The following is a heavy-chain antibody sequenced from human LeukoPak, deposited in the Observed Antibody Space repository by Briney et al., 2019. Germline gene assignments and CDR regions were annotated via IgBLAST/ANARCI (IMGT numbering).Heavy chain of an antibody. CDR2: IYHSGST. Sequence: SETLSLTCTLSGGSISTYYWSWIRQPPGKGLEWIGYIYHSGSTNYNPSLKSRVTISVDTSKNQFSLKLSSVTAADTAVYYCARCGGYPSPIGYWGQGALVTVYS. CDR3: ARCGGYPSPIGY. V-gene: IGHV4-59*01. D-gene: IGHD5-12*01. J-gene: IGHJ4*02. CDR1: GGSISTYY.